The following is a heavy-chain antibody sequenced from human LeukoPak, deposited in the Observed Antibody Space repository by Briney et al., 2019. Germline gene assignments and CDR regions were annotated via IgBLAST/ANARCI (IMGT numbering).Heavy chain of an antibody. V-gene: IGHV3-7*01. D-gene: IGHD6-13*01. CDR1: GFTFSSYW. CDR3: AKGGRSSSWYWVY. Sequence: GGSLRLSCAASGFTFSSYWMTWVRQAPGKGLEWVASIKHDGSEESYVGSVKGRFTISRDNAKNSLYLQMNSLRAEDTAAYYCAKGGRSSSWYWVYWGQGTLVTVSS. CDR2: IKHDGSEE. J-gene: IGHJ4*02.